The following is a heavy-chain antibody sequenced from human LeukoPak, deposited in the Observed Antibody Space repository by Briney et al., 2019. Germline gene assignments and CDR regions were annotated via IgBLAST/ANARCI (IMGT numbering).Heavy chain of an antibody. Sequence: SETLSLTCTVSGGSISSYYWSWIRQPAGKGLEWIGRIYPSGKNNYNPSLKSRVTMSVDTSKNEFSLKLSSVTAADTAVYYCARVRGNYDYVWGSYRYTVLDYWGQGTLVTVSS. D-gene: IGHD3-16*02. CDR3: ARVRGNYDYVWGSYRYTVLDY. CDR1: GGSISSYY. J-gene: IGHJ4*02. V-gene: IGHV4-4*07. CDR2: IYPSGKN.